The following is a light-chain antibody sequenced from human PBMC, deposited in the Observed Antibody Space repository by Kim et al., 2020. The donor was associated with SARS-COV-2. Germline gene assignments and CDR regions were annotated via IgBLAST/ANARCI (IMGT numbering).Light chain of an antibody. Sequence: AIRITQSPSSLSASTGDRVTITCRASQGISSYLAWYQLKPGKAPKLLIYAASTLQSGVPSRFSGSGSGTDFTLTISCLQSEDFATYYCQQYYSYPRTFGQGTKVDIK. J-gene: IGKJ1*01. V-gene: IGKV1-8*01. CDR2: AAS. CDR1: QGISSY. CDR3: QQYYSYPRT.